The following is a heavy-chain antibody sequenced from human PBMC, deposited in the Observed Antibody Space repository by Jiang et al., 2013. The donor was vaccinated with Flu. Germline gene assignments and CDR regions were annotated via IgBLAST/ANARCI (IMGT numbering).Heavy chain of an antibody. CDR2: IYYSGST. Sequence: KGLEWIGSIYYSGSTYYNPSLKSRVTISVDTSKNQFSLKLSSVTAADTAVYYCAIPDTAMRGGAFDIWGQGTMVTVSS. CDR3: AIPDTAMRGGAFDI. J-gene: IGHJ3*02. V-gene: IGHV4-39*01. D-gene: IGHD5-18*01.